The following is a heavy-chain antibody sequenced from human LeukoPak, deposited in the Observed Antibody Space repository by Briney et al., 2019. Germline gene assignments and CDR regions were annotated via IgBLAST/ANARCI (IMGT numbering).Heavy chain of an antibody. J-gene: IGHJ4*02. V-gene: IGHV3-53*01. CDR3: AKRATGTNYYFDY. CDR1: GFTVSSNY. D-gene: IGHD1-7*01. CDR2: IYSGGST. Sequence: GGSLRLSCAASGFTVSSNYMSWVRQAPGKGLEWVSVIYSGGSTYYADSVKGRFTISRDNSKNTLYLQMNSLRAEDTAVYYCAKRATGTNYYFDYWGQGTLVTVSS.